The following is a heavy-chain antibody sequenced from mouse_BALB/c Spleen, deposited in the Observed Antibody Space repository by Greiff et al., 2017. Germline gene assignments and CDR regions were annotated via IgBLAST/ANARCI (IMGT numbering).Heavy chain of an antibody. Sequence: DLVKPGASVKLSCKASGYTFTSYWLNWIKQRPGQGLEWIGRIAPGSGSTYYNEMFKGKATLTVDTSSSTAYIQLSSLSSEDSAVYFCASSNYYAMDYWGQGTSVTVSS. CDR2: IAPGSGST. D-gene: IGHD2-5*01. V-gene: IGHV1S41*01. CDR1: GYTFTSYW. CDR3: ASSNYYAMDY. J-gene: IGHJ4*01.